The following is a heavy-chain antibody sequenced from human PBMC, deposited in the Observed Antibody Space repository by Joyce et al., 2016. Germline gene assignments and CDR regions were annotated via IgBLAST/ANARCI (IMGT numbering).Heavy chain of an antibody. CDR3: AKILTATYSSGWFLDY. J-gene: IGHJ4*02. D-gene: IGHD6-25*01. CDR1: GLTLSNYG. Sequence: QVQLVESGGGVVQPGRSLRLSCAASGLTLSNYGVHWVRPAPGKGLEWVAVISYDGIYKYCGDSVKGRFTISRDNSKNTVFLEMNSLRTEDTAVYYCAKILTATYSSGWFLDYWGQGTLVTVSS. V-gene: IGHV3-30*18. CDR2: ISYDGIYK.